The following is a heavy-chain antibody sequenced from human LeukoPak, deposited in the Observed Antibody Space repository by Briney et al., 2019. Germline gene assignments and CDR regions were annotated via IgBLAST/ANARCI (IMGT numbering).Heavy chain of an antibody. CDR3: ARGEREDIVVVPAAKYYYYGMDV. J-gene: IGHJ6*02. Sequence: SETLSLTCIVSGGSISHYFWSWIRQPPGKALEWIGYIYYSGSTNYNPSLKSRVTISVDTSKNQFSLKLSSVTAADTAVYYCARGEREDIVVVPAAKYYYYGMDVWGQGTTVTVSS. V-gene: IGHV4-59*12. D-gene: IGHD2-2*01. CDR2: IYYSGST. CDR1: GGSISHYF.